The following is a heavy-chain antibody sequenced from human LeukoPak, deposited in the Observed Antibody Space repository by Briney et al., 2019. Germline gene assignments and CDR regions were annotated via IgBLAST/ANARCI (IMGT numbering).Heavy chain of an antibody. CDR3: AKGLNGNWFDP. J-gene: IGHJ5*02. V-gene: IGHV3-30*18. CDR1: GFTFTTYG. Sequence: GGSLRLSCAASGFTFTTYGMHWVRQAPSKGLEWVATISSDGSAKYYADSVQGRFTISRDNSKNTLDLQMNSLRLDDTAVYYCAKGLNGNWFDPWGQGTLVIVSS. CDR2: ISSDGSAK.